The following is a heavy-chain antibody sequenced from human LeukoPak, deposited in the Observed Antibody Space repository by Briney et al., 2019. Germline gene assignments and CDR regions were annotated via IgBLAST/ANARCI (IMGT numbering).Heavy chain of an antibody. J-gene: IGHJ4*02. CDR2: MNPNSGNT. D-gene: IGHD2-21*02. CDR3: ARGRRGPYCGGDCYGAGFDY. CDR1: GYTFTSYD. Sequence: ASVKVSCKASGYTFTSYDINRVRQTTGQGLEWMGWMNPNSGNTGYAQKFQGRVTITRNTSISTAYMELSSLRSEDTAVYYCARGRRGPYCGGDCYGAGFDYWGQGTLVTVSS. V-gene: IGHV1-8*03.